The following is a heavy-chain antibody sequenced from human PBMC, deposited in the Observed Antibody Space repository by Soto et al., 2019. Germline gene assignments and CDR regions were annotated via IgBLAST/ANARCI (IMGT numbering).Heavy chain of an antibody. V-gene: IGHV1-18*01. CDR2: ISAHNGNT. Sequence: QVNLVQSGAEVKKPGASVKVSCKGSVYAFTTYGITWVRQAPGQGLEWMGWISAHNGNTNYAQKLQGRVTVTRDTSTSTAYMELRSLRSDDTAVYYCARGRYGDYWGQGALVTVSS. CDR1: VYAFTTYG. J-gene: IGHJ4*02. D-gene: IGHD1-1*01. CDR3: ARGRYGDY.